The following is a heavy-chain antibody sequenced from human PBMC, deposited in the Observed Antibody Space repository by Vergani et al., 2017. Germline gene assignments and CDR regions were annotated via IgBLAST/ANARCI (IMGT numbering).Heavy chain of an antibody. J-gene: IGHJ4*02. CDR1: GFTFSDHY. CDR3: ARERQWLPQGLDY. CDR2: TRNKANSYTT. Sequence: EVQLVESGGGLVQPGGSLRLSCAASGFTFSDHYMDWVRQAPGKGLEWVGRTRNKANSYTTEYAASVKGRFTISRDDSKNSLYLQMNSLKTEDTAVYYCARERQWLPQGLDYWGQGTLVTVSS. D-gene: IGHD6-19*01. V-gene: IGHV3-72*01.